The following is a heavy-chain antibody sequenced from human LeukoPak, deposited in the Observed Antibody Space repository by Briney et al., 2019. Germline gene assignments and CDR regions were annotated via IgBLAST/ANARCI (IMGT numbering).Heavy chain of an antibody. CDR3: ARPAYDFWSGYPHYFDY. D-gene: IGHD3-3*01. Sequence: PSETLSLTCAVSGYSISSGYYWGWIRQPPGKGLEWIGTIHHSGSTYYNPSLKSRVTISVDSSKNQFSLKLTSLTAADTAVYHCARPAYDFWSGYPHYFDYWGQGTLVTVSS. J-gene: IGHJ4*02. V-gene: IGHV4-38-2*01. CDR1: GYSISSGYY. CDR2: IHHSGST.